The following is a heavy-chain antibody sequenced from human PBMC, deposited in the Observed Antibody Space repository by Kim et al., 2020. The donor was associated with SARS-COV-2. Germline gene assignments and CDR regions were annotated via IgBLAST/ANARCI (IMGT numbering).Heavy chain of an antibody. Sequence: SETLSLTCAVYGGSFSGNYWTWIRQAPGKGLEWIGEIVNSGSTNCNPSLKSRATMSLDTSKNQFSLKVTSVTAADTAVYYCAKVSPGNKYYFEYWSQGTLVIVSS. CDR2: IVNSGST. V-gene: IGHV4-34*10. CDR1: GGSFSGNY. J-gene: IGHJ4*02. CDR3: AKVSPGNKYYFEY.